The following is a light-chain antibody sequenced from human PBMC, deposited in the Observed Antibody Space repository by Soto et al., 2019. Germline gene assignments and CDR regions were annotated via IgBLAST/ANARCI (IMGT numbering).Light chain of an antibody. CDR1: QSVSSG. CDR3: QQYNNWPRT. Sequence: EIVLTQSPATLSLSPGERATLSCRAGQSVSSGLAWYQQKPGQTPRLLIYAASTRATGIPARFSGSGSGTEFTPTISSLQSEDFAVYYCQQYNNWPRTFGQGTKVDI. J-gene: IGKJ1*01. V-gene: IGKV3-15*01. CDR2: AAS.